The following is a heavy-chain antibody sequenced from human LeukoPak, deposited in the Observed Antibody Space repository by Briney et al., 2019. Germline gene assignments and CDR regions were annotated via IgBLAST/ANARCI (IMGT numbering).Heavy chain of an antibody. CDR1: GGSITSYY. CDR2: IYYSGST. Sequence: SETLSLTCTVSGGSITSYYWGWIRQPPGKGLEWIGSIYYSGSTYYNPSLKSRVTISVDTSKNQFSLKLSSVTAADTAVYYCARFSVVRGVIIRFDPWGQGTLVTVSS. D-gene: IGHD3-10*01. CDR3: ARFSVVRGVIIRFDP. V-gene: IGHV4-39*01. J-gene: IGHJ5*02.